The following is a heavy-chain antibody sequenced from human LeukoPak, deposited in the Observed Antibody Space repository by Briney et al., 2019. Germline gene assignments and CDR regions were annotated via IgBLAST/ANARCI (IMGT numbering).Heavy chain of an antibody. Sequence: SETLSLTCTVSGDSIRNDLYYWSWIRQTPGRGLEWIGEINHSGSSNYSPSLKSRVTTSVDTSKTQFSLRLTSVTAADMAVYYCARSLLHYETLPDYPRHPLDCWSQGTLVTVSS. CDR1: GDSIRNDLYY. V-gene: IGHV4-34*01. CDR2: INHSGSS. D-gene: IGHD3-9*01. J-gene: IGHJ4*02. CDR3: ARSLLHYETLPDYPRHPLDC.